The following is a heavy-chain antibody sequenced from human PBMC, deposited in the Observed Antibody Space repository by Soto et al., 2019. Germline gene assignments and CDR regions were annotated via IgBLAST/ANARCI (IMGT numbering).Heavy chain of an antibody. CDR2: IYYSGST. J-gene: IGHJ4*02. V-gene: IGHV4-59*08. D-gene: IGHD1-1*01. CDR1: GGSISSHY. Sequence: SETLSLTCTVSGGSISSHYWSWIRQPPGKGLEWIGYIYYSGSTNYNPSLKSRVTISVDTSKSQFSLKLNSVTAADTAVYYCARLEELRYYFDYWGQGTLVTVSS. CDR3: ARLEELRYYFDY.